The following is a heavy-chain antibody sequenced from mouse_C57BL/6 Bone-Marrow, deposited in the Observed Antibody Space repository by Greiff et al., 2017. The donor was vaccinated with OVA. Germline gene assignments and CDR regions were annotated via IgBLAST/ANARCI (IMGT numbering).Heavy chain of an antibody. CDR1: GFSLTSYG. J-gene: IGHJ4*01. D-gene: IGHD1-1*01. Sequence: VKLVESGPGLVQPSQSLSITCTVSGFSLTSYGVHWVRQSPGKGLEWLGVIWRGGSTDYNAAFMSRLSITKDNSKSQVFFKMNSLQADDTAIYYCASPYYYGSSPMDYWGQGTSVTVSS. V-gene: IGHV2-5*01. CDR2: IWRGGST. CDR3: ASPYYYGSSPMDY.